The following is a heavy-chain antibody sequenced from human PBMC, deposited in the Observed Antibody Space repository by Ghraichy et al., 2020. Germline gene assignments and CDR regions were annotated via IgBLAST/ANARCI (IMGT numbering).Heavy chain of an antibody. CDR1: GFTFRSNA. D-gene: IGHD3-16*01. CDR3: AKGLGDGRFCELDY. Sequence: GGSLRLSCAASGFTFRSNALSWVRQAPGKGLEWVSGISGSANIIHYADSVNGRFTISSDISKNTLHLQMNSLRAEDTAIYYCAKGLGDGRFCELDYWGQGTLVTVSS. J-gene: IGHJ4*02. V-gene: IGHV3-23*01. CDR2: ISGSANII.